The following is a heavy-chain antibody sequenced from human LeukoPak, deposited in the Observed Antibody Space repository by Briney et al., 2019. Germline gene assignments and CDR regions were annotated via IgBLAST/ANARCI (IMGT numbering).Heavy chain of an antibody. D-gene: IGHD4-17*01. CDR1: GGTFSNYA. CDR3: AVGDPFNYYMDL. V-gene: IGHV1-69*05. J-gene: IGHJ6*03. CDR2: LIPLYGAT. Sequence: VASVKVSCKASGGTFSNYAISWVRQAPGQGLEWMGGLIPLYGATNYTQRFQGRITITTDESTTTAYMELSSLRSEDTAVYFCAVGDPFNYYMDLWGKGTTVTVFS.